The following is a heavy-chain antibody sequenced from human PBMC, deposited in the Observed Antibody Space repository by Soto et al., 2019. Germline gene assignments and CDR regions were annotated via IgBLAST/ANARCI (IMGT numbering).Heavy chain of an antibody. V-gene: IGHV4-59*01. CDR1: GASITTYY. CDR3: ARDLKEYCSDGKCNWFDP. CDR2: ISYSGST. D-gene: IGHD2-15*01. Sequence: SETLSLTCTVSGASITTYYWSWIRQPPGKGLEWIGYISYSGSTDYNPSLKSRVTISFDASKNQNSLQVRSATAADAAVYYCARDLKEYCSDGKCNWFDPWGQGTLVTVS. J-gene: IGHJ5*02.